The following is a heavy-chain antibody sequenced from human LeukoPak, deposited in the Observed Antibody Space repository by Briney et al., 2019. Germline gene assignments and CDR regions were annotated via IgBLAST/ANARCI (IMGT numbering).Heavy chain of an antibody. J-gene: IGHJ5*02. Sequence: PLETLSLTCTVSGGSISSGSYYWSWIRQPAGKGLEWIGRIYTSGSTNYNPSLKSRVTISVDTSKNQFSLKLSSVTAADTAVYYCARDLVSGYDQNWFDPWGQGTLVTVSS. CDR3: ARDLVSGYDQNWFDP. CDR2: IYTSGST. V-gene: IGHV4-61*02. D-gene: IGHD5-12*01. CDR1: GGSISSGSYY.